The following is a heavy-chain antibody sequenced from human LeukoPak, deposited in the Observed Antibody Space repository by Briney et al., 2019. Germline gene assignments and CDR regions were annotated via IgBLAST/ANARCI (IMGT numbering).Heavy chain of an antibody. J-gene: IGHJ4*02. CDR2: IKQDGSEK. Sequence: PGGSLRLSCAASGSTFSSYWMSWVRQAPGKGLEWVANIKQDGSEKYYVDSVKGRFTISRDNAKNSLYLQMNSLRAEDTALYYCASLGSNNDGDDYWGQGTLVTVSS. CDR1: GSTFSSYW. CDR3: ASLGSNNDGDDY. D-gene: IGHD4-17*01. V-gene: IGHV3-7*03.